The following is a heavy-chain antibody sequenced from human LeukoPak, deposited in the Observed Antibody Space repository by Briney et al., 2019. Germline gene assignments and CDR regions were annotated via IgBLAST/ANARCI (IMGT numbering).Heavy chain of an antibody. D-gene: IGHD3-16*01. J-gene: IGHJ4*02. Sequence: PSETLSLTCTVSVGSISGYYWTWIRQPAGKGLEWVGRVYSSGTAYYNPSLESRVTISLDTTNNQFSLRMTSMTAADTAVYYCARGTDMITLTGYYSFEYWSPGTLVSVSS. V-gene: IGHV4-4*07. CDR3: ARGTDMITLTGYYSFEY. CDR2: VYSSGTA. CDR1: VGSISGYY.